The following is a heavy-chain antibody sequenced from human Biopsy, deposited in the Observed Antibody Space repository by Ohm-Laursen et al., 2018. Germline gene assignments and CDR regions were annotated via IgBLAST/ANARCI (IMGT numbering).Heavy chain of an antibody. D-gene: IGHD1-1*01. CDR1: GYTLTELS. Sequence: ASVKVSCKASGYTLTELSMHWVRQAPGKGLEWMGGFAPENGKTVYAQNFQVRVSMTEGTSTDTAYMELRSLRSEDTAVYYCAADINVWNVNYWGQGTQVTVSS. CDR3: AADINVWNVNY. CDR2: FAPENGKT. V-gene: IGHV1-24*01. J-gene: IGHJ4*02.